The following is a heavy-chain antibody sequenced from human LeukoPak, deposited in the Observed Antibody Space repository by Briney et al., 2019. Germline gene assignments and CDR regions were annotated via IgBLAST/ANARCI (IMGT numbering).Heavy chain of an antibody. CDR3: ARGSKRWLRYFDL. CDR2: INHSGST. V-gene: IGHV4-34*01. J-gene: IGHJ2*01. Sequence: SETLSLTCAVYGGSFSGYYWSLIRQPPGKGLEWIGEINHSGSTNYNPSLKSRVTISVDTSKNQFSLKLSSVTAADTAVYYCARGSKRWLRYFDLWGRGTLVTVSS. D-gene: IGHD5-18*01. CDR1: GGSFSGYY.